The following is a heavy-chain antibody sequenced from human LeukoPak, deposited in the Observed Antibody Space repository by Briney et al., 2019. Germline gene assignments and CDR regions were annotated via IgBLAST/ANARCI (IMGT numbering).Heavy chain of an antibody. CDR3: AREFGVVPAASSGNWFDP. CDR2: ISAYNGNT. CDR1: GYTFTSYG. D-gene: IGHD2-2*01. Sequence: PSVKVSCKASGYTFTSYGISWVRQAPGQGLEWMGWISAYNGNTNYAQKLQGRVTMTTDTSTSTAYMELRSLRSDDTAVYYCAREFGVVPAASSGNWFDPWGQGTLVTVSS. V-gene: IGHV1-18*01. J-gene: IGHJ5*02.